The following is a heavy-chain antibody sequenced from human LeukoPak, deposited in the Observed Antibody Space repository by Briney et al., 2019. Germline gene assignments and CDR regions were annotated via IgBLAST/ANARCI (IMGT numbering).Heavy chain of an antibody. CDR1: GFTFGDYA. Sequence: GGSLRLSCTASGFTFGDYAMSWVRQAPGKGLERVGFIRSKAYGGTTEYAASVKGRFTISRDDSKSIAYLQMNSLKTEDTAVYYCTRGLYYDFWSGYYVDWGQGTLVTVSS. J-gene: IGHJ4*02. D-gene: IGHD3-3*01. CDR3: TRGLYYDFWSGYYVD. V-gene: IGHV3-49*04. CDR2: IRSKAYGGTT.